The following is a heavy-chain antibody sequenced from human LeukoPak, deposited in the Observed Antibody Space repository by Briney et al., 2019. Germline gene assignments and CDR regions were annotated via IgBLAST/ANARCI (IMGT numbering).Heavy chain of an antibody. CDR3: ARSDPGYCSSTSCYAFDY. Sequence: GGSLRLSCAASGFTFSDYYMSWIRQAPGKGLEWVSSISSSSSYIYYADSVKGRFTISRDNAKSSLYLQMNSLRAEDTAVYYCARSDPGYCSSTSCYAFDYWGQGTLVTVSS. J-gene: IGHJ4*02. V-gene: IGHV3-11*06. CDR1: GFTFSDYY. D-gene: IGHD2-2*01. CDR2: ISSSSSYI.